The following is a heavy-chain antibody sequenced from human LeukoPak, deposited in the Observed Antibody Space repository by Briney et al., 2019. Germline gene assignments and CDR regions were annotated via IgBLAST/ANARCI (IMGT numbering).Heavy chain of an antibody. Sequence: SETLSLTCTVSGDFFISSSNYWVWIRQPPGRGLEWVGSIYYDGSTYYNSALKSRATIFADTSKSQFSLKLNSVIAADTAVYYCGRRGLLVPASWGQGTLVTVSS. V-gene: IGHV4-39*01. J-gene: IGHJ5*02. CDR3: GRRGLLVPAS. CDR2: IYYDGST. CDR1: GDFFISSSNY. D-gene: IGHD2-2*01.